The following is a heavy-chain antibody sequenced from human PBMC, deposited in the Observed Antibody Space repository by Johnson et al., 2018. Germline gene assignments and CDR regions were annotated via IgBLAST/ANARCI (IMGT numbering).Heavy chain of an antibody. D-gene: IGHD2/OR15-2a*01. J-gene: IGHJ4*02. CDR1: GFTLSTYW. Sequence: VQLVQSGGGLVQPGGALRLSCATSGFTLSTYWLSGVRQAPGKGLQWVANINQDGSEEYYVDSVRGRFTVSRDNAKNTLYLQIKNLRAEDTAVYYCARNNFFDYWGQGTLVTVSS. CDR3: ARNNFFDY. CDR2: INQDGSEE. V-gene: IGHV3-7*01.